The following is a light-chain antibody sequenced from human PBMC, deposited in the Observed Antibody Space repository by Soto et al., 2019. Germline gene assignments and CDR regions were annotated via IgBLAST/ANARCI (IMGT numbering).Light chain of an antibody. CDR1: ETVSTN. CDR2: DVS. Sequence: ETVLTQSPATLSVSPGERVTLSCRASETVSTNLAWYQQRPGQAPRLLIYDVSTGATGIPARFSGRRSGTELTLTISSLQSEDFGVDYCQQYKSWPQTFGQGTKVDIK. CDR3: QQYKSWPQT. V-gene: IGKV3-15*01. J-gene: IGKJ1*01.